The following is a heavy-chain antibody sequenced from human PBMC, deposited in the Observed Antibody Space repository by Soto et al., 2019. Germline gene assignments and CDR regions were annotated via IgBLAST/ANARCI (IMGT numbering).Heavy chain of an antibody. CDR1: GFSLNTGGVG. CDR3: ARRRGGFGGGWTTPYFDY. V-gene: IGHV2-5*02. Sequence: VKPTQTLTLTCSLSGFSLNTGGVGVGWIRQPPGKALEWLAVIYWDDDKSWNPSLRDRLTINRDASDDQVVLTVTNMDPVDTGTYYCARRRGGFGGGWTTPYFDYWGQGTLVTVSS. D-gene: IGHD6-19*01. CDR2: IYWDDDK. J-gene: IGHJ4*02.